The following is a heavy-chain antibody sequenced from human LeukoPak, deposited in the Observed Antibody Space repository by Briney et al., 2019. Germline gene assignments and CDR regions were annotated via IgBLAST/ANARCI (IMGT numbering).Heavy chain of an antibody. Sequence: GGSLRLSCAVSGVTFSTYGMHWVRQAPGKGLEWVAFISYDGSNKYYADSVKGRFTISRDNSKNTLYLEMNSLRPEDTAVYYCAREDDILTGYYTGVYWGQGTLVTVSS. CDR1: GVTFSTYG. J-gene: IGHJ4*02. D-gene: IGHD3-9*01. CDR2: ISYDGSNK. CDR3: AREDDILTGYYTGVY. V-gene: IGHV3-30*03.